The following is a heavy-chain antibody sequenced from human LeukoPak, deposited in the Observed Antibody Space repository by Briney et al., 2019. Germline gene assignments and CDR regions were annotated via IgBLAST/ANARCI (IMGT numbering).Heavy chain of an antibody. CDR2: MRYDGSNK. D-gene: IGHD3-10*01. CDR3: ATAHIGRRWFGEKHGWGHFDY. V-gene: IGHV3-30*02. CDR1: GFTFSSYG. Sequence: GGSLRLSCAASGFTFSSYGMHWFRQAPGKGLEWVAFMRYDGSNKYYADSVKGRFTISRDNSKNMLYLQMNSLRAEDTAVYYCATAHIGRRWFGEKHGWGHFDYWGQGTLVTVSS. J-gene: IGHJ4*02.